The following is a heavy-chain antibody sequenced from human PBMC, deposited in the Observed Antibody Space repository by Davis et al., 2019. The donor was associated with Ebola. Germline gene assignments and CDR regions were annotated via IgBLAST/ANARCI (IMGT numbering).Heavy chain of an antibody. Sequence: GESLKISCAASGFTFSNAWMNWVRQAPGKGLEWVGRIKSKTDGGTTDYAAPVKGRFTISRDDSKNTLYLQMNSLKTEDTAVYYCARATVTTFSPWGQGTLVTVSS. V-gene: IGHV3-15*07. CDR2: IKSKTDGGTT. D-gene: IGHD4-17*01. CDR3: ARATVTTFSP. J-gene: IGHJ5*02. CDR1: GFTFSNAW.